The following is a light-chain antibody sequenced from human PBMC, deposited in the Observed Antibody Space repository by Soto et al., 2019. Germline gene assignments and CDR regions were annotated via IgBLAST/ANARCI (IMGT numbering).Light chain of an antibody. Sequence: EIVMTHSPATLSVSPCGRATLTARASQSISSNLAWYQQKPGQAPRLLIYGASTRATGIPARFSGSGSGTEFTLTISSLQSEDVAVYYCQQYQNWPPWTFGQGTKVDIK. CDR1: QSISSN. CDR3: QQYQNWPPWT. CDR2: GAS. V-gene: IGKV3-15*01. J-gene: IGKJ1*01.